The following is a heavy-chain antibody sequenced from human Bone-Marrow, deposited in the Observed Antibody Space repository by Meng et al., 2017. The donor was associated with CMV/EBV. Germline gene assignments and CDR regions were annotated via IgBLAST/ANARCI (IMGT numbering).Heavy chain of an antibody. V-gene: IGHV3-7*01. CDR1: GFTFSSYW. Sequence: GESLKISCAASGFTFSSYWMSWVRQAPGKGLEWVANIKQDGSEKYYVDSVKGRFTISRDNAKNSLYLQMNSLRAEDTAVYYCARDWYYYDSSGYFDAFDIWGQGTRVTVSS. D-gene: IGHD3-22*01. J-gene: IGHJ3*02. CDR3: ARDWYYYDSSGYFDAFDI. CDR2: IKQDGSEK.